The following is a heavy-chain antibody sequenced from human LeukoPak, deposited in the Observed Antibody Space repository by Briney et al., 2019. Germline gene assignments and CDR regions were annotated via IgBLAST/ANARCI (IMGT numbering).Heavy chain of an antibody. CDR3: ARAGMDSRGYYQGFDY. V-gene: IGHV3-11*04. CDR1: GFTFSNAW. CDR2: ITNNGRKT. Sequence: PGGSLRLSCAVSGFTFSNAWMSWIRQTPGKGLEWVSYITNNGRKTYYADSMKGRFTISRDNAKNSLYLQMNSLRAEDTALYYCARAGMDSRGYYQGFDYWGQGTLVTVSS. J-gene: IGHJ4*02. D-gene: IGHD3-22*01.